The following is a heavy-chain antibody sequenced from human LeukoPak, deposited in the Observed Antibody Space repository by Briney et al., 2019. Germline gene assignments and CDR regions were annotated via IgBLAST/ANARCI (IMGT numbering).Heavy chain of an antibody. CDR3: VRGSLASGVVVYYYYYLDA. CDR2: ISASRGIT. J-gene: IGHJ6*03. D-gene: IGHD3-3*01. V-gene: IGHV3-48*01. CDR1: GFNYSSYT. Sequence: GGSLRLSCAASGFNYSSYTMNWVRQAPGMGLEWLSYISASRGITYYADSVKGRFTISRDNAKNSLYLQMNSLRAEDTAVYYCVRGSLASGVVVYYYYYLDAWGKGTTVTVS.